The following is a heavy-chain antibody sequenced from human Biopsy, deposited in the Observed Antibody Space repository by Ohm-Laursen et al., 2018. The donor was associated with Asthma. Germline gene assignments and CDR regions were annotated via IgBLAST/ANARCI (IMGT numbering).Heavy chain of an antibody. Sequence: GESLKISCKASGYIFTSYWIGWVRQMPGKGLEWMAIIFPGDSDTIYSPPFQGQVTISADKSISTAYLHWSSLKASDTAIYYCARLPYGSGSFFDFWGQGTQVTV. D-gene: IGHD3-10*01. J-gene: IGHJ4*02. CDR1: GYIFTSYW. V-gene: IGHV5-51*01. CDR3: ARLPYGSGSFFDF. CDR2: IFPGDSDT.